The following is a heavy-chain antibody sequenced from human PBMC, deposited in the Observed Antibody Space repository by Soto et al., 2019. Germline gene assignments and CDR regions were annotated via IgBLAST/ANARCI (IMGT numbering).Heavy chain of an antibody. CDR3: ASVTADSSSLGY. CDR2: IWYDGSNK. Sequence: QVQLVESGGGVVQPGRSLRLSCAASGFTFSSYGMHWVRQAPGKGLEWVAVIWYDGSNKYYADSVKGRFTISRDNSKNTLYLQMNSLRAEDTAVYYCASVTADSSSLGYWGQGTLVTVSS. D-gene: IGHD4-4*01. CDR1: GFTFSSYG. J-gene: IGHJ4*02. V-gene: IGHV3-33*01.